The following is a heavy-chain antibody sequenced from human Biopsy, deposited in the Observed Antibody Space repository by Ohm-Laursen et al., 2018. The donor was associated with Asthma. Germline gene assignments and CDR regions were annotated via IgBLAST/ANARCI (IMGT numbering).Heavy chain of an antibody. Sequence: SLRLSCAAAGFSSSNYGMHWVRQAPGKGLDWVAVISFDGTNRNYTDSVKGRFTISRDNSRNTLHLEMNSLRAEDTAVYFCAKEVFPGWELRRGPDSWGQGTLVTVSS. V-gene: IGHV3-30*18. CDR2: ISFDGTNR. J-gene: IGHJ4*02. CDR1: GFSSSNYG. CDR3: AKEVFPGWELRRGPDS. D-gene: IGHD1-26*01.